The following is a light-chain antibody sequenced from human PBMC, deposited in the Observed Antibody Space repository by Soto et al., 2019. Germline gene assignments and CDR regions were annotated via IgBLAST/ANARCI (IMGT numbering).Light chain of an antibody. CDR2: EVN. J-gene: IGLJ1*01. CDR1: SSDIGAYDY. CDR3: FSFTTTSTHV. Sequence: QSALTQPASLSGSPGQSITISCTGTSSDIGAYDYVSWFQQHPGKAPKLMISEVNNRPSGVSNRFSGSKSGNTAYLTISGLQVEDEAGYFCFSFTTTSTHVFGNGTKVTVL. V-gene: IGLV2-14*01.